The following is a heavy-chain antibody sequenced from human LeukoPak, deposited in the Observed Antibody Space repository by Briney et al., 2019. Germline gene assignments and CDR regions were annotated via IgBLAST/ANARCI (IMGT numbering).Heavy chain of an antibody. CDR3: ARAVTYYYDSSGYYDY. Sequence: SETLSLTCAVYGGSFSGYYWSWIRQPPGKGLEWIGEINRSGSTNYNPSLKSRVTISVDTSKNQFSLKLSSVTAADTAVYYCARAVTYYYDSSGYYDYWGQGTLVTVSS. CDR2: INRSGST. J-gene: IGHJ4*02. V-gene: IGHV4-34*01. D-gene: IGHD3-22*01. CDR1: GGSFSGYY.